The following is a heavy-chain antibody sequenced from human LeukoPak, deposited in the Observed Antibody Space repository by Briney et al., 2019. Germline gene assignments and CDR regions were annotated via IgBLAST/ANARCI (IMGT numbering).Heavy chain of an antibody. J-gene: IGHJ4*02. V-gene: IGHV3-23*01. CDR2: ISGSGEST. D-gene: IGHD2-2*01. Sequence: QPGGSLRLSCAASGFTFSSYAMHWVRQAPGKGLEWVSGISGSGESTDYADSVKGRFTISRDNSKNTLFLQMNSLRAEDKAVYYCAKDGDGCGTTSCYCDYWGQGTLVTVSS. CDR1: GFTFSSYA. CDR3: AKDGDGCGTTSCYCDY.